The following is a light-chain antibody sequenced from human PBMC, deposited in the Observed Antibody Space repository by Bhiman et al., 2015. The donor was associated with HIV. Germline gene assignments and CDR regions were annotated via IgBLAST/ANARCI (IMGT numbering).Light chain of an antibody. Sequence: QSALTQPASVSGWPGQSITISCTGTSSDVGTYNLVSWYQQHPGKAPKLMIYEVNKRPSGVSNRFSGSKSGNTASLTISGLRAEDEADYYCCSYTGSSTPWVFGGGTKLTVL. J-gene: IGLJ3*02. CDR1: SSDVGTYNL. V-gene: IGLV2-23*02. CDR3: CSYTGSSTPWV. CDR2: EVN.